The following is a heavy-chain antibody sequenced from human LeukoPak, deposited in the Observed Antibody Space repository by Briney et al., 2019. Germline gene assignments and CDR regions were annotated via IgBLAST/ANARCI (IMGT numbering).Heavy chain of an antibody. J-gene: IGHJ4*02. CDR3: ARKLSGYAPFDC. D-gene: IGHD5-12*01. Sequence: GGSLRLSCAASGFTFSRSWMNWVRQAPGKGLEWVASIKQDGSEKYYVDSVKGRFTISRDNAKNSLYLQMNSLRDEDTAVYYCARKLSGYAPFDCWGQGTLVTVSS. CDR1: GFTFSRSW. CDR2: IKQDGSEK. V-gene: IGHV3-7*03.